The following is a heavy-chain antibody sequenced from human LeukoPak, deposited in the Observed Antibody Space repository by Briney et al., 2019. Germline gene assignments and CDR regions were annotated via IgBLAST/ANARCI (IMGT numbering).Heavy chain of an antibody. CDR3: ARVIRGRYDFWSGPPIYNWFDP. J-gene: IGHJ5*02. Sequence: ASVKVSCKASGYTFTSYDINWVRQATGQGLEWMGWMNPNSGNTGYAQKFQGRVTMTRNTSISTAYMELSSLRSEDTAVYYCARVIRGRYDFWSGPPIYNWFDPWGQGTLVTVSS. CDR1: GYTFTSYD. CDR2: MNPNSGNT. V-gene: IGHV1-8*01. D-gene: IGHD3-3*01.